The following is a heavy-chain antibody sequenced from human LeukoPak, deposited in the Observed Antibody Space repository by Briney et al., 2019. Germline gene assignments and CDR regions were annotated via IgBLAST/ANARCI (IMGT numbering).Heavy chain of an antibody. Sequence: GGSLRLSCAASGFTFSSYWMNWVRQAPGKGLVWVSRINSDDSITTYADSVEGRFTISRDNAKNALYLQMNSLRVEDTAVYYCASSSQLGILGYWGQGTLVTVSS. D-gene: IGHD7-27*01. J-gene: IGHJ4*02. CDR3: ASSSQLGILGY. CDR1: GFTFSSYW. V-gene: IGHV3-74*01. CDR2: INSDDSIT.